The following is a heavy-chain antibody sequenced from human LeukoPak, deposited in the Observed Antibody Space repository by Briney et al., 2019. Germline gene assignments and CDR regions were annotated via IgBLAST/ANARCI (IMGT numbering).Heavy chain of an antibody. CDR2: ISSYRGGT. Sequence: GGSLRLSCSASGFTFSSYAMHWVRQAPGKGLEYVSAISSYRGGTYYEDSVKGRFTISRENSKNTLYLQMSSLRAEDRAVYYCVKGGKGISDSSGYYLFDYWGEGTLVTVSA. D-gene: IGHD3-22*01. CDR3: VKGGKGISDSSGYYLFDY. V-gene: IGHV3-64D*09. J-gene: IGHJ4*02. CDR1: GFTFSSYA.